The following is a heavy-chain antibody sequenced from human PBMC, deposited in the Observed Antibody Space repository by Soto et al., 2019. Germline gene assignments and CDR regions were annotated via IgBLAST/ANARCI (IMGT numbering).Heavy chain of an antibody. Sequence: PSETLSLTCTVSGGSISSGGYYWSWIRQHPGKGLEWIGYIYYSGSTYYSPSLKSRVTISVDTSKNQFSLKLSSVTAADTAVYYCARYAGAIMDYYYYGMDVWGQGTTVTVSS. D-gene: IGHD1-26*01. J-gene: IGHJ6*02. V-gene: IGHV4-31*03. CDR3: ARYAGAIMDYYYYGMDV. CDR1: GGSISSGGYY. CDR2: IYYSGST.